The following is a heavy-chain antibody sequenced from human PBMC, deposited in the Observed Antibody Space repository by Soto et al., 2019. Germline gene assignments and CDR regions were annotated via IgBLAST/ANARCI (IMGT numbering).Heavy chain of an antibody. D-gene: IGHD1-26*01. Sequence: SETLSLTCTVSGGSISSYYWIWIRQPPGKRLEWIGYIYYTGSTNYNPSLKSRVTISVDTSKNQFSLKLSSVTAADTAVYYCARQLGATDDYWGQGTLVTVSS. CDR1: GGSISSYY. V-gene: IGHV4-59*08. J-gene: IGHJ4*02. CDR2: IYYTGST. CDR3: ARQLGATDDY.